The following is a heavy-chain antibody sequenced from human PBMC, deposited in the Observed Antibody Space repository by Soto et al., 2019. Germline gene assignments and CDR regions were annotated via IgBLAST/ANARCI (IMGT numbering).Heavy chain of an antibody. V-gene: IGHV1-46*01. D-gene: IGHD3-10*01. CDR2: INPMSGST. J-gene: IGHJ4*02. CDR1: GYTFTNYY. Sequence: QVQLVQSGAEVKKPGASVKVSCRASGYTFTNYYIHWVRQAPGQGLEWMAIINPMSGSTNYAQNFQGRVTVTMDTSPTTVYMDLSSLRFEDTAVYFCARDLLAGDFWGQGTLVTVSS. CDR3: ARDLLAGDF.